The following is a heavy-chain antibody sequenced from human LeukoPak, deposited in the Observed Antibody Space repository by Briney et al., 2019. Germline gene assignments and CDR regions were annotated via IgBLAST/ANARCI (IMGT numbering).Heavy chain of an antibody. CDR2: ISQDGSEK. V-gene: IGHV3-7*01. Sequence: GGSLRLSCEVSGFTFTDYWMNWVRQAPGKGPEGVASISQDGSEKTYVDSVKGRFTISRDNTKNSLSLQLNGLRAEDTAVYYCARDGTAAGLYFDLWGQGTLVTVSS. D-gene: IGHD6-13*01. CDR3: ARDGTAAGLYFDL. J-gene: IGHJ4*01. CDR1: GFTFTDYW.